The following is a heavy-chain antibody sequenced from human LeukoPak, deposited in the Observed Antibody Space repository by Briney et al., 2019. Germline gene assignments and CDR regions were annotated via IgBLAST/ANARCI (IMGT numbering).Heavy chain of an antibody. CDR1: GFTFSDYY. J-gene: IGHJ3*02. CDR3: ARSNYYDSRSWGFDI. V-gene: IGHV3-11*04. CDR2: ISSSGSTI. D-gene: IGHD3-22*01. Sequence: GGSLRLSCAASGFTFSDYYMSWIRQAPGKGLERVSYISSSGSTIYYADSVKGRFTISRDNAKNSLYLQMNSLRAEDTAVYYCARSNYYDSRSWGFDIWGQGTMVTVSS.